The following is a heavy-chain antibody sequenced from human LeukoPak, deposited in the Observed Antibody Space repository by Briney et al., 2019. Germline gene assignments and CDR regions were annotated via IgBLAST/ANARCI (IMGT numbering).Heavy chain of an antibody. D-gene: IGHD3-22*01. Sequence: TLSLTCAVSGVSISRGGYSWGWIRQPPGKGLEWIGYIYHSGSTYSNPSLKSRHTTSVDTSKIQFSLKLSSVTAADTAVYYCASLTTADAFDIWGQGTMATVSS. CDR3: ASLTTADAFDI. CDR2: IYHSGST. J-gene: IGHJ3*02. V-gene: IGHV4-30-4*07. CDR1: GVSISRGGYS.